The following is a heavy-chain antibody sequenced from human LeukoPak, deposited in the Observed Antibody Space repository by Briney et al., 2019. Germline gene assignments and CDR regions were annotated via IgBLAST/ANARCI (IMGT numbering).Heavy chain of an antibody. Sequence: PGGSLRPSCAASGFTFSSYEMNWVRQAPGKGLEWVSYISSSGSTIYYADSVKGRFTISRDNAKNSLYLQMNSLRAEDTAVYYCAKGENSGYDFAYYYYYGMDVWGQGTTVTVSS. V-gene: IGHV3-48*03. CDR2: ISSSGSTI. D-gene: IGHD5-12*01. CDR1: GFTFSSYE. J-gene: IGHJ6*02. CDR3: AKGENSGYDFAYYYYYGMDV.